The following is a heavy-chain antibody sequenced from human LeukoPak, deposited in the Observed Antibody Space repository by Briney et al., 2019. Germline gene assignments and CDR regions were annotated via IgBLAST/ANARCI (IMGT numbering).Heavy chain of an antibody. CDR2: INPSGGST. CDR1: GHTFTSYY. Sequence: ASVKVSCKASGHTFTSYYMHWVRQVPGQGLEWMGIINPSGGSTSYAQKFQGRVTMTRDTSTSTVYMELSSLRSEDTAVYYCARAVDTAMVWDYWGQGTLVTVSS. D-gene: IGHD5-18*01. J-gene: IGHJ4*02. CDR3: ARAVDTAMVWDY. V-gene: IGHV1-46*01.